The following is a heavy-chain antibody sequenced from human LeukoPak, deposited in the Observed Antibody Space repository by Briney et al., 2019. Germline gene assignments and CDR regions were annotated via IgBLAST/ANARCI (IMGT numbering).Heavy chain of an antibody. D-gene: IGHD5-12*01. J-gene: IGHJ4*02. CDR1: GFTFSNYA. CDR3: AKDLRCGGFDCSYYFDY. CDR2: ISGSGGST. V-gene: IGHV3-23*01. Sequence: GGSLRLSCAASGFTFSNYAMSWVRQAPGKGLEWVSAISGSGGSTYYAGSVKGRFTISRDNSKNTLYLQVNSLRAEDTAVYYCAKDLRCGGFDCSYYFDYWGQGTLVTVSS.